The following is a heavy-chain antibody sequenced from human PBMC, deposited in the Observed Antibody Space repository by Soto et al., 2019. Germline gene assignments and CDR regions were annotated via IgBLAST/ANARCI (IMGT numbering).Heavy chain of an antibody. CDR1: VFTFGDYA. V-gene: IGHV3-23*01. CDR3: AKLLAAAASWDAFDI. CDR2: ITGGGGST. J-gene: IGHJ3*02. D-gene: IGHD6-25*01. Sequence: LILSCSASVFTFGDYAMSWVRQAPWKGLEWVSGITGGGGSTNYADPVKGRFTISRDNSWNTLYLQLNSLRAEDTAVYYCAKLLAAAASWDAFDIWGQGTMVTVSS.